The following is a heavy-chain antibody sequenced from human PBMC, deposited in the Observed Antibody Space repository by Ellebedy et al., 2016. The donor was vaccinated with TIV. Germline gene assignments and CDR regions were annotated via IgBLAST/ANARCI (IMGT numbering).Heavy chain of an antibody. CDR3: ARRIRNYDILTGYSHYYGMDV. CDR2: IYYSGST. D-gene: IGHD3-9*01. Sequence: MPSETLSLTCAVYGGSFSGYYWSWIRQPPGKGLEWIGYIYYSGSTNYNPSLKSRVTISVDTSKNQFSLKLSSVTAADTAVYYCARRIRNYDILTGYSHYYGMDVWGQGTTVTVSS. V-gene: IGHV4-59*08. CDR1: GGSFSGYY. J-gene: IGHJ6*02.